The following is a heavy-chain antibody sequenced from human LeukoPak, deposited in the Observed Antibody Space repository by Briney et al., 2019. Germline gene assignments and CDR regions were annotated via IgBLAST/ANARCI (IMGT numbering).Heavy chain of an antibody. Sequence: GGSLRLSCAASGFTFSSYGMSWVRQAPGKGLEWVSAISGSGGSTYYADSVKGRFTISRDNAKNSLYLQMNSLRAEDTALYYCATHSGYDLPHYFDYWGQGTLVTVSS. CDR3: ATHSGYDLPHYFDY. V-gene: IGHV3-23*01. D-gene: IGHD5-12*01. J-gene: IGHJ4*02. CDR2: ISGSGGST. CDR1: GFTFSSYG.